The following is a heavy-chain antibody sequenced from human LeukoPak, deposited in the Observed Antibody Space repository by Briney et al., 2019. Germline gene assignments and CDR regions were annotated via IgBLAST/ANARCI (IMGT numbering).Heavy chain of an antibody. J-gene: IGHJ4*02. D-gene: IGHD3-16*01. CDR3: AREGGVRGLPDD. CDR1: GGSISSYY. CDR2: MSTSGST. V-gene: IGHV4-4*07. Sequence: SETLSLTCTVSGGSISSYYWSWIRQPPGKGLEWIGRMSTSGSTYYNPSVKSRVTLSVDTSKNQFSLKLTSVTAADTAVYYCAREGGVRGLPDDWGQGTPVTVSS.